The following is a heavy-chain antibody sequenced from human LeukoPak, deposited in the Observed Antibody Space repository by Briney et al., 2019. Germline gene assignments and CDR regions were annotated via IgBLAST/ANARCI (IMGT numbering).Heavy chain of an antibody. CDR1: GFTFSSYE. Sequence: PGGSLRLSCAASGFTFSSYEMNWVRQAPGKGLEWVSSISSSSSYIYYADSVKGRFTISRDNAKNSLYLQMNSLRAEDTAVYYCARDLSGWQWLVWHPRPIDYWGQGTLVTVSS. V-gene: IGHV3-21*01. D-gene: IGHD6-19*01. CDR2: ISSSSSYI. J-gene: IGHJ4*02. CDR3: ARDLSGWQWLVWHPRPIDY.